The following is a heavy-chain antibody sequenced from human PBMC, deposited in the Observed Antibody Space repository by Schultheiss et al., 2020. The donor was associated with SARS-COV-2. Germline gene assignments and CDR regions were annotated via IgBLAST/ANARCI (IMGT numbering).Heavy chain of an antibody. CDR3: ARTYCSSTSCYPFDY. V-gene: IGHV4-4*08. D-gene: IGHD2-2*01. CDR1: GGSISSYY. J-gene: IGHJ4*02. CDR2: IYTSGST. Sequence: SQTLSLTCTVSGGSISSYYWSWIRQPPGKGLEWIGYIYTSGSTNYNPSLKSRVTISVDTSKNQFSLKLSSVTAADTAVYYCARTYCSSTSCYPFDYWGQGTLVTVSS.